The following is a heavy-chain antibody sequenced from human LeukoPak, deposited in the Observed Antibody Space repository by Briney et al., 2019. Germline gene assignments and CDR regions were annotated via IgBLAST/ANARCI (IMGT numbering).Heavy chain of an antibody. CDR1: GDSVSSKSAA. CDR2: TYYRSKWYN. CDR3: AREGAKWELAHFDY. V-gene: IGHV6-1*01. J-gene: IGHJ4*02. Sequence: SQTLSLTCAISGDSVSSKSAAWNWIRQSPSRGLEWLGRTYYRSKWYNDYVVSVKSRITINPDTSKNQFSLQLNSVTPEDTAVYYCAREGAKWELAHFDYWGQGTLVTVSS. D-gene: IGHD1-26*01.